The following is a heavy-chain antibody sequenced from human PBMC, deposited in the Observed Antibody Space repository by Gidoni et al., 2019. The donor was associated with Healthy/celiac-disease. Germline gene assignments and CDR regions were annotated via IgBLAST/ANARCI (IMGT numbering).Heavy chain of an antibody. J-gene: IGHJ4*02. V-gene: IGHV4-39*07. Sequence: QLQLQESGPGLVKPSETLSLTCTVSGGSISSSSYYWGWIRQPPGKGLEWIGSIYYSGSTYYNPSLKSRVTISVDTSKNQFSLKLSSVTAADTAVYYWARDPRSVAGSGWYGRGSGVFDYWGQGTLVTVSS. CDR3: ARDPRSVAGSGWYGRGSGVFDY. CDR2: IYYSGST. CDR1: GGSISSSSYY. D-gene: IGHD6-19*01.